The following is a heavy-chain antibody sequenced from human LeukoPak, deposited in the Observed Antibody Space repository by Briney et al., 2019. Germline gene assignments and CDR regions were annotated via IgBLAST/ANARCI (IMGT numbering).Heavy chain of an antibody. CDR2: IYYSGST. CDR1: GGSISSYY. D-gene: IGHD3-22*01. V-gene: IGHV4-59*12. CDR3: ARERGIVGIV. J-gene: IGHJ6*02. Sequence: SETLSLTCTVSGGSISSYYWSWIRQPPGKGLEWIGYIYYSGSTNYNPSLKSRVTISADTSRNLFSLTLYSMTAADTAVYYCARERGIVGIVWGQGTTVTVSS.